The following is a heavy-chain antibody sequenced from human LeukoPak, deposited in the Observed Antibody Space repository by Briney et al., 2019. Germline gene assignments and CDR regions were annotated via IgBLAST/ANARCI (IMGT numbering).Heavy chain of an antibody. CDR1: GDSVSSNSAA. Sequence: SQTLSLTCAISGDSVSSNSAAWNWIRQSPSRGLEWLGRTYYRSKWYNDYAVSVKSRIIINPDTSKNQFFLQMNDMAPEDTAVYYCARTVGVPAALFDYSGQGTLVTVSS. D-gene: IGHD2-2*01. V-gene: IGHV6-1*01. CDR3: ARTVGVPAALFDY. J-gene: IGHJ4*02. CDR2: TYYRSKWYN.